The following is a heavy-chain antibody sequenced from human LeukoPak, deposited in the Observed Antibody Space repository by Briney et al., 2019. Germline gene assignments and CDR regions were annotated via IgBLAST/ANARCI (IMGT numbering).Heavy chain of an antibody. CDR1: GGSFSGYY. V-gene: IGHV4-34*01. CDR2: INHSGST. Sequence: SETLSLTCAVYGGSFSGYYWSWLRQPPGKGLEWIGEINHSGSTNYNPSLKSRVTISVDTSKNQFSLKLSSVTAADTAVYYCARKQLERRGPFDYWGQGTLVTVSS. D-gene: IGHD1-1*01. J-gene: IGHJ4*02. CDR3: ARKQLERRGPFDY.